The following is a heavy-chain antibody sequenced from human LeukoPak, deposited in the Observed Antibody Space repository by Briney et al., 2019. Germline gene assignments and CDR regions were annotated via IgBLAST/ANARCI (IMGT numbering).Heavy chain of an antibody. J-gene: IGHJ6*02. CDR3: AKVGSNSSYGMDV. V-gene: IGHV3-30*18. CDR2: ISYDGSNK. CDR1: GFTFSSYG. Sequence: GRSLRLSCAASGFTFSSYGMHWVRQAPGKGLEWVAVISYDGSNKYYADSVKGRFTISRDNSKNTLYLQMNSLRAEDTAAYYCAKVGSNSSYGMDVWGQGTTVTVSS. D-gene: IGHD3-10*01.